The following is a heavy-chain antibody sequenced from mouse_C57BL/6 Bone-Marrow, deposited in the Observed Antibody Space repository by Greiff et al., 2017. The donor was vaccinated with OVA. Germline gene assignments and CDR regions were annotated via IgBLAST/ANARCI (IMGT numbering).Heavy chain of an antibody. CDR3: AGVPDGYPGAIDY. CDR1: GFPITSGYY. V-gene: IGHV12-3*01. Sequence: VQLQESGPGLVKPSQSLFLTCSITGFPITSGYYWIWIRQSPGKPLEWMGYITHSGETFYNPSLQSPISITRATSKNQFFLQLNSVTTEDTAMYYCAGVPDGYPGAIDYWGQGTSVTVSS. J-gene: IGHJ4*01. CDR2: ITHSGET. D-gene: IGHD2-3*01.